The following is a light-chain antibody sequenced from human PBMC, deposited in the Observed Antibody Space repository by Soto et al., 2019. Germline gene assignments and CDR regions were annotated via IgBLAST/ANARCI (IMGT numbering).Light chain of an antibody. CDR2: EVS. J-gene: IGLJ3*02. CDR1: SSDVGGYNY. CDR3: SSYAASILWV. Sequence: QSALTQPPSASGSPGQSVTISCTGTSSDVGGYNYVSWYEQHPGKAPKLMIYEVSKRPSGVPDRFSGSKSGNTASLTVSGLQAEDEADYYCSSYAASILWVFGGGTKVTVL. V-gene: IGLV2-8*01.